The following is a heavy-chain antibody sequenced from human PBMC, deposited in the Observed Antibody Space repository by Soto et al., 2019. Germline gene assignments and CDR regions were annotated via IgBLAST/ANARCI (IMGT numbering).Heavy chain of an antibody. V-gene: IGHV4-34*01. D-gene: IGHD1-1*01. CDR3: ARGSGIVALPGELEDVNYDY. CDR1: GQSFSGHS. J-gene: IGHJ4*02. CDR2: INESGST. Sequence: QVQLQQWGAGLVKPSETLSLSCAVYGQSFSGHSWAWIRQPPGKGLEWFGEINESGSTYYNPSLTSRVSVSTDTSKNQFSLTLGSVSAADTAAYFCARGSGIVALPGELEDVNYDYWGQGTLFNVSS.